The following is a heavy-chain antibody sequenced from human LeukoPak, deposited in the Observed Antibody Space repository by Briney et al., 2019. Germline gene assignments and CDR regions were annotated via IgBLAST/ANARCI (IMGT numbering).Heavy chain of an antibody. J-gene: IGHJ3*02. CDR1: GGSITSYS. CDR3: ANLINPKGPDAFDI. CDR2: IYYSGST. V-gene: IGHV4-59*01. Sequence: SETLSLTCTVAGGSITSYSWSWIRQPPGKGLEWIGYIYYSGSTNYNPSLKSRVTISVDTSKNQFSLKLSSVTAADTAVYYCANLINPKGPDAFDIWGQGTMVTVSS.